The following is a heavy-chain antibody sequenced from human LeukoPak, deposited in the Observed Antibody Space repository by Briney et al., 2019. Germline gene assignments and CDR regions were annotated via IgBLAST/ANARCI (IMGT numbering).Heavy chain of an antibody. V-gene: IGHV4-59*01. Sequence: SETLSLTCTVPGGSISGYYWSWIRQPPGKGLEWIGYIYYSGSTNYNPSLKSRVTISVDTSKNQFSLRLRSVSAADTAVYYCARDGGSGWYFLDYWGQGTLVTVSS. CDR3: ARDGGSGWYFLDY. J-gene: IGHJ4*02. CDR1: GGSISGYY. CDR2: IYYSGST. D-gene: IGHD6-19*01.